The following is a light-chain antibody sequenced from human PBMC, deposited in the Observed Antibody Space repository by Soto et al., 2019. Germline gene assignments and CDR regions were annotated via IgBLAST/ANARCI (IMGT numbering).Light chain of an antibody. Sequence: AIRMTQSPSSLSASTGDRVTITCRASQGISSYLAWYQQKPGKAPKLLIYKASTLKSGVPSRFSGSGSGTEFTLTISSLQPDDFATYFCQQYDSYPLTFGGGTK. J-gene: IGKJ4*01. V-gene: IGKV1-8*01. CDR1: QGISSY. CDR2: KAS. CDR3: QQYDSYPLT.